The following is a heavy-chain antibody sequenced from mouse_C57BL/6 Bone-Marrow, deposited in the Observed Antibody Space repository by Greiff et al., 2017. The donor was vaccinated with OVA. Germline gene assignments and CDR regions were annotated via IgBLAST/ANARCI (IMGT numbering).Heavy chain of an antibody. J-gene: IGHJ4*01. CDR3: ARPDPYYAMDY. V-gene: IGHV5-17*01. Sequence: EVQVVESGGGLVKPGGSLKLSCAASGFTFSDYGMHWVRQAPEKGLEWVAYISSGSSTIYYADTVKGRFTISRDNAKNTLFLQMTSLRSEDTAMYYCARPDPYYAMDYWGQGTSVTVSS. CDR1: GFTFSDYG. CDR2: ISSGSSTI.